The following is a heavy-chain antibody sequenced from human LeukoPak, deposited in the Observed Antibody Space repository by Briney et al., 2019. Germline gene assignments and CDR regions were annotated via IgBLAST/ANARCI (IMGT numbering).Heavy chain of an antibody. CDR2: IKQEGSER. D-gene: IGHD2/OR15-2a*01. CDR3: ARHNNY. J-gene: IGHJ4*02. CDR1: GFAFSSYW. Sequence: PGGSLRLSCTGSGFAFSSYWMNWVRQAPGKGLEWVANIKQEGSERYYVDSVKGRFTISGDNAKNTLYLQMNSLSAEDTAVYYSARHNNYWGQGTLVTVSS. V-gene: IGHV3-7*02.